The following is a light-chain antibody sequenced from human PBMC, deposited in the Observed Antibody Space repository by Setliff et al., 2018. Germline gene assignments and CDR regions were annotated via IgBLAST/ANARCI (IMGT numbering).Light chain of an antibody. J-gene: IGLJ1*01. CDR3: CAYTASTTYV. CDR2: DVS. V-gene: IGLV2-14*03. CDR1: RSDIGGYKY. Sequence: QSALTQPASVSGSPGQSITMSCTGTRSDIGGYKYVSWYQQHPGKVPKLIIFDVSNRPSGVSHRFSGSKSGNTASLTISGLQADDEADYYCCAYTASTTYVFVNGTKVTVL.